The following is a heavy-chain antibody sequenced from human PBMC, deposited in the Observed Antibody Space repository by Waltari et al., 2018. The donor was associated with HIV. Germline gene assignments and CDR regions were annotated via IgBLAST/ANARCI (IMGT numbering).Heavy chain of an antibody. CDR1: GFTFSSYA. CDR3: ASLMVVTMVRGVTDYYYGMDV. V-gene: IGHV3-30-3*01. Sequence: QVQLVESGGGVVQPGRSLRLSCAASGFTFSSYAMHWVRQAPGKGLVWVVVIVYDGSNKYYADSVKCRFTISSENSKNTLYLQMNSLRAEDTAVYYCASLMVVTMVRGVTDYYYGMDVWGQGTTVTVSS. J-gene: IGHJ6*02. D-gene: IGHD3-10*01. CDR2: IVYDGSNK.